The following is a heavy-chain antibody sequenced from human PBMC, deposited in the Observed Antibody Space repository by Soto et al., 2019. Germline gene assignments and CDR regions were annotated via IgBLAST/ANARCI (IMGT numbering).Heavy chain of an antibody. V-gene: IGHV3-30*18. J-gene: IGHJ4*02. CDR2: ISYDGSNK. Sequence: QMQLVESGGGVVQPGRSLRLSCAASGFTLSSYGMHWVRQAPGKGLEWVAVISYDGSNKYYADSVKGRFTISRDNSKNTLYLQMNSLRAEDTAVYYCAKTIAVAGLHYFDDWGQGTLVTVSS. CDR1: GFTLSSYG. D-gene: IGHD6-19*01. CDR3: AKTIAVAGLHYFDD.